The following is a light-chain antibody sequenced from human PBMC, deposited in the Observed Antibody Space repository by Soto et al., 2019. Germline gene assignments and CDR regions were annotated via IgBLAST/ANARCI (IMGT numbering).Light chain of an antibody. CDR1: SSDVGAYNY. V-gene: IGLV2-14*01. CDR2: EVS. CDR3: SSYTTTKEV. J-gene: IGLJ1*01. Sequence: ALTQPASVSGSPGQSITISCTGTSSDVGAYNYVSCYQHHPGKAPKLVIYEVSNRPSGLSNRFSGSKSGNTASLTISGLQAEDEADYFCSSYTTTKEVFGTGTKVTVL.